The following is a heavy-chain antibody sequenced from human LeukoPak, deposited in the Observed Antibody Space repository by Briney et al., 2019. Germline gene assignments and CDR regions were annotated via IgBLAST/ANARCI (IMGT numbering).Heavy chain of an antibody. CDR1: GFTFSSYA. V-gene: IGHV3-9*01. CDR3: AKDPDSSGYYFVDY. Sequence: GGSLRLSCAASGFTFSSYAMSWVRQAPGKGLGWVSGISGNSGSIGYADSVKGRFTISRDNAKNSLYLQMNSLRAEDTALYYCAKDPDSSGYYFVDYWGQGTLVTVSS. J-gene: IGHJ4*02. D-gene: IGHD3-22*01. CDR2: ISGNSGSI.